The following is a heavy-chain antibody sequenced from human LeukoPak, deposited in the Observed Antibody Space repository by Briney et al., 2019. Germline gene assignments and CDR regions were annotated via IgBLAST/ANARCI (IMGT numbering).Heavy chain of an antibody. Sequence: SETLSLTCTVSGGSISSYYWSWIRQPPGKGLEWIGYIYYSGSTNYNPSLKSRVTISVGTSKNQFSLKLSSVTAADTAVYYCARDSGYYLPHAFDIWGQGTMVTVSS. CDR3: ARDSGYYLPHAFDI. J-gene: IGHJ3*02. D-gene: IGHD3-22*01. V-gene: IGHV4-59*01. CDR2: IYYSGST. CDR1: GGSISSYY.